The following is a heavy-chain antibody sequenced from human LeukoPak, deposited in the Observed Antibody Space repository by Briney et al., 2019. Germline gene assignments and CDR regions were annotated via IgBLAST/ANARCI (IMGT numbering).Heavy chain of an antibody. CDR1: SFTFSSYA. CDR3: AKDGTYYDSTGYYYGSYFDY. V-gene: IGHV3-23*01. Sequence: GGSLRLFSAASSFTFSSYAMSWARQAPGKALEWVSAISDRGGSTYYAHSVKGRFTISRDNSKNTLYLRMNSLRAEDTAVYYCAKDGTYYDSTGYYYGSYFDYWGQRTLVTVSS. CDR2: ISDRGGST. D-gene: IGHD3-22*01. J-gene: IGHJ4*02.